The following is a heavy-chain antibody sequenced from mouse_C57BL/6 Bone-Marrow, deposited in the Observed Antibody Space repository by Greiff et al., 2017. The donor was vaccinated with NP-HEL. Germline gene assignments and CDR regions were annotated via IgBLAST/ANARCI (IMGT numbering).Heavy chain of an antibody. CDR2: IHPNSGST. V-gene: IGHV1-64*01. J-gene: IGHJ2*01. CDR3: ARWYGSSYFDY. CDR1: GYTFTSYW. Sequence: QVQLKQPGAELVKPGASVKLSCKASGYTFTSYWMHWVKQRPGQGLEWIGMIHPNSGSTNYNEKFKSKATLTVDKSSSTAYMQLSSLTSEDSAVYYCARWYGSSYFDYWGQGTTLTVSS. D-gene: IGHD1-1*01.